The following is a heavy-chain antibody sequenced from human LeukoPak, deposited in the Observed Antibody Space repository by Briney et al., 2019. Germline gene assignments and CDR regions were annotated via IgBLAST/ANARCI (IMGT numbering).Heavy chain of an antibody. CDR3: ARAYYVDIVATDYLDY. CDR2: IVGSGDSA. Sequence: GGSLRLSCAASGFTFSSYAMGWVRQAPGKGLEWVSNIVGSGDSAYYADSVKGRFTISRDNSNNMLYLQMNSLRAEDTAVYYCARAYYVDIVATDYLDYWGQGTLVTVSS. J-gene: IGHJ4*02. V-gene: IGHV3-23*01. D-gene: IGHD5-12*01. CDR1: GFTFSSYA.